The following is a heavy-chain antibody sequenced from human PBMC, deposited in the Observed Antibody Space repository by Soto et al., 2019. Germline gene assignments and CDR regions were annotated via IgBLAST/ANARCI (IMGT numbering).Heavy chain of an antibody. CDR1: GFTFSAYT. CDR3: ARQLGSACSDY. J-gene: IGHJ4*02. D-gene: IGHD2-21*02. Sequence: PGGSLRLSYAVSGFTFSAYTMNWVRQAPGKGLEWVSSITYDSAYIYYADSVKGRFTISRDNAKNSLYLQMNSLRAEDTAVYYCARQLGSACSDYWGQGILVTVS. V-gene: IGHV3-21*01. CDR2: ITYDSAYI.